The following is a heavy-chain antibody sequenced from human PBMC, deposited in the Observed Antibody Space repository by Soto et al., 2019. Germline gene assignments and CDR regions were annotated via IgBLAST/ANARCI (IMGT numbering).Heavy chain of an antibody. V-gene: IGHV3-23*01. D-gene: IGHD3-22*01. Sequence: QTGGSLRLSXAASGFTFSSYAMSWVRQAPGKGLEWVSAISGSGGSTYYADSVKGRFTISRDNSKNTLYLQMNSLRAEDTAVYYCAKGGYYYDSSGQRYFQHWGQGTLVTVSS. CDR3: AKGGYYYDSSGQRYFQH. J-gene: IGHJ1*01. CDR2: ISGSGGST. CDR1: GFTFSSYA.